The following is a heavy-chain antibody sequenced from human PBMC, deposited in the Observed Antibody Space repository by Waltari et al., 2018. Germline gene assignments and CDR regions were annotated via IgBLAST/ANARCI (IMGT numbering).Heavy chain of an antibody. CDR3: ARNWELRGGMDV. D-gene: IGHD1-26*01. J-gene: IGHJ6*03. Sequence: QVQLRQWGAGLLKPSETLSLTCAVHGGSFSGYHWSWIRQPPGKGLEWIGEINHSGNTNQNPSLKSRVTISVDTSKNQFSLKLTSVTAADTAVYYCARNWELRGGMDVWGKGTTVTVSS. CDR1: GGSFSGYH. V-gene: IGHV4-34*02. CDR2: INHSGNT.